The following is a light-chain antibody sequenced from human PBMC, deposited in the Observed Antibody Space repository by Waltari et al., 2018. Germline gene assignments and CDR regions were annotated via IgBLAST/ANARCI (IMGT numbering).Light chain of an antibody. J-gene: IGKJ1*01. V-gene: IGKV1-17*03. CDR3: LQHKSYPWT. CDR2: GAS. Sequence: DIQMTQSPSAMSASVGDRVTITCRANQGISNYLTWFQQKPGKVPERLIYGASSLQSGVPSGFSGSGSGTEFTLTISSLQREDVATYYCLQHKSYPWTFGQGTKVEIK. CDR1: QGISNY.